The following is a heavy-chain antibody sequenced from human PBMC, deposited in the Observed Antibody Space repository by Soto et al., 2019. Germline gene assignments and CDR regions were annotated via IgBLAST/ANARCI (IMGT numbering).Heavy chain of an antibody. CDR3: ARSNRYTCYNVWRKRYRFDY. J-gene: IGHJ4*02. CDR2: FIPIFGTT. CDR1: GGTFRNYA. V-gene: IGHV1-69*12. D-gene: IGHD3-16*01. Sequence: QVQLVQSGAEVKKPGSSVKVSCKAPGGTFRNYAISWLRQAPRQGLAWMRGFIPIFGTTHYAQKCEGRFTISADESTNTTYMEVSSLRYEDPAVYYCARSNRYTCYNVWRKRYRFDYWGQGPLVTVSS.